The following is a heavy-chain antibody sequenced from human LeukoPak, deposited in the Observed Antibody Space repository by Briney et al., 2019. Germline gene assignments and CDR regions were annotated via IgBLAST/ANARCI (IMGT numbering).Heavy chain of an antibody. CDR3: ARDEYCSSTSCYAGPNWFDP. V-gene: IGHV1-18*01. CDR1: GYTFTSYG. Sequence: ASVKVSCKASGYTFTSYGISWVRQAPGQGLEWMGWISAYNGNTNYAQKFQGRVTMTTDTSTSTAYMELRSLRSDDTAVYYCARDEYCSSTSCYAGPNWFDPWGQGTLVTVSS. J-gene: IGHJ5*02. D-gene: IGHD2-2*01. CDR2: ISAYNGNT.